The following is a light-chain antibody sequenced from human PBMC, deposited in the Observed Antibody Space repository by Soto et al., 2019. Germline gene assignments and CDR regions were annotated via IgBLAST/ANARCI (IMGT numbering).Light chain of an antibody. CDR2: DAS. J-gene: IGKJ2*01. Sequence: EIVLTQSPATLSLSPGDRATLSCRASQSVSIYLAWYQQKPGQAPRLLIYDASNRATGIPARFSGSGSGTDFSLTISSLEPEDFAVYYCQQRSNWPSYTFGQGTKLEIK. CDR3: QQRSNWPSYT. V-gene: IGKV3-11*01. CDR1: QSVSIY.